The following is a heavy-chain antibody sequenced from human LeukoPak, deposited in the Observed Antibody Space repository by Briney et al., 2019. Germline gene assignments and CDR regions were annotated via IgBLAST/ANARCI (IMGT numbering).Heavy chain of an antibody. CDR3: ARSVGGAATPRFDY. J-gene: IGHJ4*02. V-gene: IGHV1-69*04. D-gene: IGHD1-26*01. Sequence: SVKVSCKASGDTFSRYAISWVRQAPGQGLEWMGRIIPSLDIPNYPQKFQGRVTITADKSTSTAYMEVRSLGSEDTAVYYCARSVGGAATPRFDYWGQGTLVTVSS. CDR1: GDTFSRYA. CDR2: IIPSLDIP.